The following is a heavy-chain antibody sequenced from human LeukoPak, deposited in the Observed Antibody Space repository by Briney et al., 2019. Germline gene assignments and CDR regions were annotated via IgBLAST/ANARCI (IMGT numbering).Heavy chain of an antibody. CDR3: AKGGQNFDFWRFDY. D-gene: IGHD3-3*01. CDR1: GLSFSNYA. J-gene: IGHJ4*02. CDR2: SSGSGGAT. V-gene: IGHV3-23*01. Sequence: PGGSLRLSCAASGLSFSNYAMNWVRQAPGKGLEWVSSSSGSGGATYYADFVKGRATISRDNSKHIVYLQLDSLRAEDTAVYFCAKGGQNFDFWRFDYWGQGTLVTVSS.